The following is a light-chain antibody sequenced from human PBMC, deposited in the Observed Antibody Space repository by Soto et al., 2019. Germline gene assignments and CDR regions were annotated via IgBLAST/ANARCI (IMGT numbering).Light chain of an antibody. CDR3: QQYNGYSRA. CDR2: DAS. CDR1: QSISTW. J-gene: IGKJ1*01. V-gene: IGKV1-5*01. Sequence: DIQMTQSPSTLSASVGDRVTITCRASQSISTWLAWYQQKPGEAPNLLIYDASSLQSGVPSRFSGSGSGTEFTLTISGLQPDDFATYYCQQYNGYSRAFXQGTKVDIK.